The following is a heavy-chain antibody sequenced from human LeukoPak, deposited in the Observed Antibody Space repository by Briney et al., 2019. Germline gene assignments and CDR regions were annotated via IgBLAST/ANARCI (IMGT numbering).Heavy chain of an antibody. V-gene: IGHV3-53*01. J-gene: IGHJ4*02. CDR2: IYSGGNT. Sequence: GGSLRLSCAASGFTVSSNYMSWVRQAPGKGLEWVSVIYSGGNTYCADSVKGRFTISRDNSKNTLYLQMNSLRAEDTAVYYCARDVVTVAGADYWGQGTLVTVSS. CDR3: ARDVVTVAGADY. D-gene: IGHD6-19*01. CDR1: GFTVSSNY.